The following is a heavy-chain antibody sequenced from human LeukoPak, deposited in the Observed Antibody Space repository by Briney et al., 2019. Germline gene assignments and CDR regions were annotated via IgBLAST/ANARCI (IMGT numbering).Heavy chain of an antibody. D-gene: IGHD6-19*01. V-gene: IGHV4-59*01. CDR1: GGSISSYY. CDR3: AGDSSGGAFDI. Sequence: SETLSLTCTVSGGSISSYYWSWIRQPPGKGLEWIGYIYYSGSTNYNPPLKSRVTISVDTSKNQFSLKLSSVTAADTAVYYCAGDSSGGAFDIWGQGTMVTVSS. J-gene: IGHJ3*02. CDR2: IYYSGST.